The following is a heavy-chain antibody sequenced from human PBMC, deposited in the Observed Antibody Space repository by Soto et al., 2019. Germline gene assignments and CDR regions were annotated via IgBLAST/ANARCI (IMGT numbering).Heavy chain of an antibody. J-gene: IGHJ3*02. D-gene: IGHD3-16*01. CDR3: FMSFPQHYETTGYPDGFDM. CDR2: IRSKAYGGTT. CDR1: GFTFGDYA. Sequence: GGSLRLSCTASGFTFGDYAMSWFRQAPGKGLEWVGFIRSKAYGGTTEYTASVKGRFTISRDDSRSIAYLQMFSLKTKNTAEIYCFMSFPQHYETTGYPDGFDMWGQGTLVTVSS. V-gene: IGHV3-49*01.